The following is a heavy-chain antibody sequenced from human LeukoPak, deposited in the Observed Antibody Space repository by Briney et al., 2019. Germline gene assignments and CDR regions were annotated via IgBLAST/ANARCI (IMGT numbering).Heavy chain of an antibody. CDR1: GFNFSNFA. J-gene: IGHJ6*03. D-gene: IGHD5-18*01. V-gene: IGHV3-30*07. CDR3: ARVMTEGIQVWDYCYYYMDV. Sequence: GRSLRLSCAASGFNFSNFAMHWVRQAPGKGLEWVAVISYDGSHKYHADSVKGRFTISRDKSKSTLFLQMNSLRAEDTAVYYCARVMTEGIQVWDYCYYYMDVWGKGTTVTVSS. CDR2: ISYDGSHK.